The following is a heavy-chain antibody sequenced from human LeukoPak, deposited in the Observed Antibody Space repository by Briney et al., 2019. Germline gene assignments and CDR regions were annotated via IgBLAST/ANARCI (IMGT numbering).Heavy chain of an antibody. V-gene: IGHV6-1*01. D-gene: IGHD6-19*01. CDR3: AREVPGIAVAALYFDY. CDR2: TYCRSKWYN. CDR1: GDSVSSNSAA. Sequence: SQTLSLTCVISGDSVSSNSAAWNWIRQSPSRGLEWLGRTYCRSKWYNDYAVSVKSRITINPDTSKNQFSLQLNSVTPEDTAVYYCAREVPGIAVAALYFDYWGQGTLVTVSS. J-gene: IGHJ4*02.